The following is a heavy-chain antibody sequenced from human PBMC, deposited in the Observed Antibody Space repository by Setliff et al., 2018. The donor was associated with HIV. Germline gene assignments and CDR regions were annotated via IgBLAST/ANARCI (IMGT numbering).Heavy chain of an antibody. J-gene: IGHJ3*02. CDR2: IKQDGSEK. V-gene: IGHV3-7*01. Sequence: PGGSLRLSCVGSGFTPAFPFNSYWMSWVRQAPGKGLEWVANIKQDGSEKYYMDSVKGRFTSSRDNARNSLYLQLNSLRVEDTAVYFCARDLDYYGPSEAFDIWGHGTMVTVSS. D-gene: IGHD3-10*01. CDR1: GFTPAFPFNSYW. CDR3: ARDLDYYGPSEAFDI.